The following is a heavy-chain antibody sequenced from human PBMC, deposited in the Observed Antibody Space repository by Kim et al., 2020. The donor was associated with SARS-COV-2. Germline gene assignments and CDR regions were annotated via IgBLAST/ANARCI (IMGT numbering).Heavy chain of an antibody. CDR1: GGSISSGSYY. CDR2: IYTSGST. V-gene: IGHV4-61*02. J-gene: IGHJ5*02. CDR3: ARNQESIDYDILTGYPKGMNWFDP. Sequence: SETLSLTCTVSGGSISSGSYYWSWIRQPAGKGLEWIGRIYTSGSTNYNPSLKSRVTISVDTSKNQFSLKLSSVTAADTAVYYCARNQESIDYDILTGYPKGMNWFDPWGQGTLVTVSS. D-gene: IGHD3-9*01.